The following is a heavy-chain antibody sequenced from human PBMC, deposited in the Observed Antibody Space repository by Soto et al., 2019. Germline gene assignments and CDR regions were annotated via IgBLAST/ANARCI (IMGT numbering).Heavy chain of an antibody. CDR2: IYYSGST. CDR1: GGSISSYY. V-gene: IGHV4-59*01. D-gene: IGHD5-18*01. J-gene: IGHJ6*01. Sequence: SETLSLTCTVSGGSISSYYWSWIRQPPGEGLEWIGYIYYSGSTNYNPSLKSRVTISVDTSKNQFSLKLSSVPAADSAVYYCESNRLFRQLQLWTRRNYDYGIDLWGQGTMVT. CDR3: ESNRLFRQLQLWTRRNYDYGIDL.